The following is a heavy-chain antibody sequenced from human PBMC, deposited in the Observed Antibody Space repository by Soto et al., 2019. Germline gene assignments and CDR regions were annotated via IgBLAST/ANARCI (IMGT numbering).Heavy chain of an antibody. CDR3: GKGRSSMMVVGMDY. Sequence: HPAWSLKLSSAASGVNLYDSAMNWVRQITGKGLEWVSGITWNSGHILYADSVKGRFTISRDNAKKSLYLELNSLRPEDTALYYCGKGRSSMMVVGMDYWGQRPPVTVSS. V-gene: IGHV3-9*01. CDR2: ITWNSGHI. CDR1: GVNLYDSA. J-gene: IGHJ4*02. D-gene: IGHD3-22*01.